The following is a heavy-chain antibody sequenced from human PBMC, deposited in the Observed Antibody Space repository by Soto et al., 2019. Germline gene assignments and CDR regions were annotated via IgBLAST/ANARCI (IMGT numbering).Heavy chain of an antibody. CDR3: ARRVDAFDV. V-gene: IGHV5-51*07. CDR1: GYSFTSYW. J-gene: IGHJ3*01. CDR2: IYPGNSDT. Sequence: PGESLKISCQGSGYSFTSYWIGWVHQMPGKGLEWMGIIYPGNSDTRYSPSFQGQVTISADKSVRTAYLQWSSLKASDTAIYYCARRVDAFDVWGQGTMVTVSS.